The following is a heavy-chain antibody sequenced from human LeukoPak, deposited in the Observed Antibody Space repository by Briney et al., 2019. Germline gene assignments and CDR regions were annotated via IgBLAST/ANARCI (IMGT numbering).Heavy chain of an antibody. V-gene: IGHV3-23*01. CDR2: ITANGDAT. CDR3: ARDSRLKWTEYYFDF. CDR1: GFIFRSYA. Sequence: GGSLRLSCVGSGFIFRSYAVTWVRQAPGKGLQWVSSITANGDATYYADSVKGRFTISRDNSKNTLYLQMSSLRAEDTAVYFCARDSRLKWTEYYFDFWGQGTLVTVSS. J-gene: IGHJ4*02. D-gene: IGHD3/OR15-3a*01.